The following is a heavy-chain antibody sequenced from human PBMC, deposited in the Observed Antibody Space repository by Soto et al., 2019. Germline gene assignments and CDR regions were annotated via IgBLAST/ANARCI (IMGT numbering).Heavy chain of an antibody. CDR1: GYTFTSYA. J-gene: IGHJ5*02. CDR3: ARERVIKSWFDP. V-gene: IGHV1-3*01. CDR2: INAGNGNT. D-gene: IGHD3-3*01. Sequence: GASVKVSCKASGYTFTSYAMHWVRQAPGQRLEWMGWINAGNGNTKYSQKFQGRVTITRDTSASTAYMELSSLRSGDTAVYYCARERVIKSWFDPWGQGTLVTVSS.